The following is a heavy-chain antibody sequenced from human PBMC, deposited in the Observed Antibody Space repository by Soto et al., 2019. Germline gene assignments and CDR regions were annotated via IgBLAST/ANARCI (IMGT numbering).Heavy chain of an antibody. CDR2: IYYSGST. D-gene: IGHD4-17*01. CDR3: AIRLTLATTTGDAFDL. V-gene: IGHV4-59*01. J-gene: IGHJ3*01. Sequence: QVQLQESGPGLVKPSETLSLTCTVSNGSIINYYWSWIRQPPGKGLEWIGCIYYSGSTNYNPYLKGRVTMSVDMSRNQLSLKLNSVTAADTAVYYGAIRLTLATTTGDAFDLWGQGTMVTVSS. CDR1: NGSIINYY.